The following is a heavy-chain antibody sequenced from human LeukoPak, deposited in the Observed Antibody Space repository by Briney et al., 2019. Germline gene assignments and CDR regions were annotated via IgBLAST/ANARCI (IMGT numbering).Heavy chain of an antibody. CDR1: GFTFSSYA. J-gene: IGHJ4*02. Sequence: PGGSLRLSCAASGFTFSSYAMSWVRQAPGKGLDWVSAISGSGGSTYYADSVKGRFTISRDNSKNTLYLQMNSLRAEDTAVYYCAKSDNWNYGNYFDYWGQGTLVTVSS. V-gene: IGHV3-23*01. CDR3: AKSDNWNYGNYFDY. CDR2: ISGSGGST. D-gene: IGHD1-7*01.